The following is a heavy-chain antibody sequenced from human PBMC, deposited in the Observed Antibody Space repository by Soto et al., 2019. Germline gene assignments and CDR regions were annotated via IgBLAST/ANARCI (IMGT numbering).Heavy chain of an antibody. Sequence: QLQLQESGPGLVKPSETLSLTCSVSGASINSSDYHWGWMRQPPGKGLEWIGSINYSGTTYYNPSFKSRVSISVDTSKKQVALKLNSVTAADTAVYYCARLGWVEDYWGQGTLVTVSS. CDR1: GASINSSDYH. D-gene: IGHD1-1*01. CDR3: ARLGWVEDY. CDR2: INYSGTT. J-gene: IGHJ4*02. V-gene: IGHV4-39*01.